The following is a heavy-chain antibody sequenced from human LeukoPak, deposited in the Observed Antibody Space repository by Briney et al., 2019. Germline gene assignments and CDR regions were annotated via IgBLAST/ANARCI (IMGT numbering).Heavy chain of an antibody. Sequence: GESLKISCKGSGYSFTSYWIVWVRQMPGLGLEWMGSIYPGDSDTRYSPSFLGHVTISADKSISTAYLQWNSLEASDTAIYYCARLGLVAALTGGGFYYFDYWGQGTLVTVSS. CDR2: IYPGDSDT. J-gene: IGHJ4*02. V-gene: IGHV5-51*01. D-gene: IGHD1-26*01. CDR1: GYSFTSYW. CDR3: ARLGLVAALTGGGFYYFDY.